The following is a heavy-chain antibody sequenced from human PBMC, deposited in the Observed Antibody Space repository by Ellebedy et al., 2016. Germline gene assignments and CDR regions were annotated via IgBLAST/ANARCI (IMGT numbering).Heavy chain of an antibody. V-gene: IGHV3-7*01. Sequence: GGSLRLXXTVSGGSVDTYYWTWIRQSPGKGLEWVANIKGDGSEKYYVDSVKGRFTISRDNAKNSLYLQMNSLRVEDTAVYYCAMIRTATGGQWGQGTLVTVSS. J-gene: IGHJ4*02. CDR1: GGSVDTYY. D-gene: IGHD2-21*01. CDR3: AMIRTATGGQ. CDR2: IKGDGSEK.